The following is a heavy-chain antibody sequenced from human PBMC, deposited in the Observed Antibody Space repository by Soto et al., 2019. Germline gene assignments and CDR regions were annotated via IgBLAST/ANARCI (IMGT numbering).Heavy chain of an antibody. CDR1: GFTFSRYE. V-gene: IGHV3-48*03. CDR2: ISGSGSTI. D-gene: IGHD1-26*01. CDR3: ARVEVGAGLALDS. Sequence: EVQLVESGGDLVQPGGSLRLSCVASGFTFSRYEINWVRQAPGKGLEWVSYISGSGSTIYYADSVKGRFTISRDNAKNSVYLQMNSLRVEDTAVYYCARVEVGAGLALDSWGQGTLVTVSS. J-gene: IGHJ4*02.